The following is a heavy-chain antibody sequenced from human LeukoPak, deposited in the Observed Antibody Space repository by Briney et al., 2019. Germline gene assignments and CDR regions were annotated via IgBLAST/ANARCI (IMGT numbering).Heavy chain of an antibody. Sequence: PSETLSLTCAVYGGSFSGYYWSWIRQPPGKGLEWIGEINHSGSTNYNPSLKSRVTISVDTSKNQFSLKLSSVTAADTAVYYCAREGRMTTVTRIFDYWGQGTLVTVSS. CDR3: AREGRMTTVTRIFDY. CDR2: INHSGST. J-gene: IGHJ4*02. D-gene: IGHD4-17*01. V-gene: IGHV4-34*01. CDR1: GGSFSGYY.